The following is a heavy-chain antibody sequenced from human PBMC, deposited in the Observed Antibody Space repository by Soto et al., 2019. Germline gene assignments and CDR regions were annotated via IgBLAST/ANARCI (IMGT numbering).Heavy chain of an antibody. J-gene: IGHJ4*02. D-gene: IGHD3-9*01. Sequence: PGGSLRLSCAASGFTFSSYSMNWVRQAPGKGLEWVSSISNSSSYIYYADSVKGRFTISRDNAKNSLYLQMNSLRAEDTAMYYCARDRGGYFDWSTKTRYLPQPIDYWGQGTLVTVSS. V-gene: IGHV3-21*01. CDR1: GFTFSSYS. CDR2: ISNSSSYI. CDR3: ARDRGGYFDWSTKTRYLPQPIDY.